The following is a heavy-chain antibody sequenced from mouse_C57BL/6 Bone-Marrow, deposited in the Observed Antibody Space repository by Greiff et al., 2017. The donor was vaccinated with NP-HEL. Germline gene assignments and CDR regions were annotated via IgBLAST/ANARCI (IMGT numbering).Heavy chain of an antibody. V-gene: IGHV1-54*01. CDR3: EREGGYFDY. CDR1: GYAFTNYL. Sequence: VQLQQSGAELVRPGTSVKVSCKASGYAFTNYLIEWVKQRPGQGLEWIGVINPGSGGTNYNEKFKGKATLTADKSSSTAYMQLSSLTSEDSAVYFCEREGGYFDYWGQGTTLTVSS. J-gene: IGHJ2*01. CDR2: INPGSGGT.